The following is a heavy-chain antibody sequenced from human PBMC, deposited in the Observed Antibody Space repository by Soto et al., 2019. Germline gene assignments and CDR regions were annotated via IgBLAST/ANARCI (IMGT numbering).Heavy chain of an antibody. CDR1: GYNLNDLS. CDR3: ATVIVSTIPLDY. D-gene: IGHD5-12*01. Sequence: QVQLVQSGAEVKKPGASVKVSCKVSGYNLNDLSIHWVRQAPGKGLEWMGGSDPADGETIYAQKFQGRVTMTEATSTDTAYMELSSLRPEDTAVYYCATVIVSTIPLDYWGQGTLVTVSS. CDR2: SDPADGET. J-gene: IGHJ4*02. V-gene: IGHV1-24*01.